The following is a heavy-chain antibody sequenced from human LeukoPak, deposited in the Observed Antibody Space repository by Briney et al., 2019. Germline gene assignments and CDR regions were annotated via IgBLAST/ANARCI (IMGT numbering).Heavy chain of an antibody. CDR1: GYTLTSYG. D-gene: IGHD1-7*01. J-gene: IGHJ4*02. Sequence: ASVKVSCKASGYTLTSYGISWVRQAPGQGLEWMGRINPNSGDTNFAQKFQGRVTMTRDKSISTAYMGLTRLSSDDRAVYYCARGAGVTGTNWVRLDHFDFWGQGTLITVSS. CDR3: ARGAGVTGTNWVRLDHFDF. CDR2: INPNSGDT. V-gene: IGHV1-2*06.